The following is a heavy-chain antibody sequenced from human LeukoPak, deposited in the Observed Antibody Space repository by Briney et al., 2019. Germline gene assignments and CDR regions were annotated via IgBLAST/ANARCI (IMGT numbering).Heavy chain of an antibody. CDR1: GFTFSRYN. J-gene: IGHJ4*02. CDR2: ISSSSSTI. V-gene: IGHV3-48*02. CDR3: ARDYGSHGEYFDY. Sequence: GLSLRLSCAASGFTFSRYNMNWVRQAPGKGLEWVSYISSSSSTIYYADSVKGRFTISRDNAKNSLYLQMNSLRDEDTAVYYCARDYGSHGEYFDYWGQGTLVTVSS. D-gene: IGHD3-10*01.